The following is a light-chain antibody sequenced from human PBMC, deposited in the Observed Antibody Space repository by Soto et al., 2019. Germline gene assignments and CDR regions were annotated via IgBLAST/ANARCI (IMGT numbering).Light chain of an antibody. J-gene: IGLJ1*01. Sequence: QSVLTQPPSASGTPGQGVTISCSGSISNIGSNYVYWYQQLPGTAPKLLIYRNNQRPSGVPDRFSGSKSGTSASLAISGLRSDDEADYFRATWDDSLNGFYVFGTGTKVTVL. CDR3: ATWDDSLNGFYV. CDR1: ISNIGSNY. CDR2: RNN. V-gene: IGLV1-47*01.